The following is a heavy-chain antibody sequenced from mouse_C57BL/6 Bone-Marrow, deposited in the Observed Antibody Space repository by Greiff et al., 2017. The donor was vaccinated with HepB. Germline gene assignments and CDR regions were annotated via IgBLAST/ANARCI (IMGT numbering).Heavy chain of an antibody. Sequence: QVQLQQSGAELVRPGASVTLSCKASGYTFTDYEMHWVKQTPVHGLEWIGAIDPETGGTAYNQKFKGKAILTADKSSSTAYMELRSLTSEDSAVYYCTSGIYYDYFDYWGQGTTLTVSS. CDR2: IDPETGGT. CDR1: GYTFTDYE. J-gene: IGHJ2*01. D-gene: IGHD2-1*01. CDR3: TSGIYYDYFDY. V-gene: IGHV1-15*01.